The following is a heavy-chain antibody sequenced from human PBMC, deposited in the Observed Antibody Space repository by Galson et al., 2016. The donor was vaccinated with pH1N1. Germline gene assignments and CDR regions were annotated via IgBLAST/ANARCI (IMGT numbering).Heavy chain of an antibody. CDR1: GFTFTDYD. CDR3: ARGGDCGGGSCFDGFDD. D-gene: IGHD2-15*01. Sequence: SVKVSCTAYGFTFTDYDIIWVRQGPGQGLEWMGWMNPNSDKTDYAHTFKGRVTMTRNTTISTAYMELNTLRSEDTAVYYCARGGDCGGGSCFDGFDDWGQGTLVTVST. CDR2: MNPNSDKT. V-gene: IGHV1-8*01. J-gene: IGHJ4*02.